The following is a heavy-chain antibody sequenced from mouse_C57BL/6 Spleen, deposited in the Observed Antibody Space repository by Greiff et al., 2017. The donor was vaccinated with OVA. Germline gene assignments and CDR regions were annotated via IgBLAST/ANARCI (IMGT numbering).Heavy chain of an antibody. D-gene: IGHD2-4*01. V-gene: IGHV5-17*01. CDR2: ISRGSSTI. Sequence: EVQVVESGGGLVKPGGSLKLSCAASGFTFSDYGMHWVRQAPEKGLEWVAYISRGSSTIYYADTVKGRFTLSRDNAKNTLFLQLTSLRSEDTAMYYCARLGDYDDVFAYWGQGTLVTVSA. J-gene: IGHJ3*01. CDR1: GFTFSDYG. CDR3: ARLGDYDDVFAY.